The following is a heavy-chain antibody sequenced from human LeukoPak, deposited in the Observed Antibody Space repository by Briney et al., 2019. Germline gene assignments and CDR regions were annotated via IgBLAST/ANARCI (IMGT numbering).Heavy chain of an antibody. Sequence: PGGSLRLSCAASGFTFSDYSMNWVRQAPGKGLEWVASIKQDGSETYYMESVQGRFTISRDNDMNFLYLQLSSLRAEDTAVYYCTRENSGSLSLEYWGQGTLVTVSS. V-gene: IGHV3-7*01. CDR2: IKQDGSET. D-gene: IGHD1-26*01. CDR3: TRENSGSLSLEY. CDR1: GFTFSDYS. J-gene: IGHJ4*02.